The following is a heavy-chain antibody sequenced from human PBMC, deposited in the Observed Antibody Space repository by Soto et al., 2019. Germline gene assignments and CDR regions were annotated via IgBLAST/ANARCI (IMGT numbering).Heavy chain of an antibody. J-gene: IGHJ4*01. D-gene: IGHD3-16*01. CDR1: GFTFSSYW. V-gene: IGHV3-74*01. CDR2: INSDGSST. CDR3: ARIHTGLPGLDY. Sequence: EVQLVESGGGLGQPGGSRRLSCAASGFTFSSYWMHWVRQAPGKGLVWVSRINSDGSSTSYADSVKGRFTISRDNAKNTLYLQMNRLRAEDKAVYYRARIHTGLPGLDYCGHANLVTVPS.